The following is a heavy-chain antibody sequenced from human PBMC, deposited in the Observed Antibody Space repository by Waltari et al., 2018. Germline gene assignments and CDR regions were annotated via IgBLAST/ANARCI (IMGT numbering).Heavy chain of an antibody. J-gene: IGHJ3*01. Sequence: QLHLQESGPGLVKPSDTLSVTCSVSGGSITSNRHYWAWIRQPPGKGLEWTATISYSGATYNNPSLKSRVTLSVDTSKNQFSLKLSSVTAADTAVYYCATYIGASIGTAAFDVWGQGTMVTVSS. CDR1: GGSITSNRHY. V-gene: IGHV4-39*01. CDR3: ATYIGASIGTAAFDV. CDR2: ISYSGAT. D-gene: IGHD3-16*01.